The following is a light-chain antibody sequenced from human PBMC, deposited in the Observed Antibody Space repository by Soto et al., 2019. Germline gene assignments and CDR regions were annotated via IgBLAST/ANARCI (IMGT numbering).Light chain of an antibody. CDR1: QSVGGN. V-gene: IGKV3-15*01. CDR3: QQYTYWPPVT. J-gene: IGKJ1*01. CDR2: GAS. Sequence: EIVMTQSPATLSVSPGERATLSCRASQSVGGNLAWYQQKPGQAPRLLIYGASTRATGIPARFSGSGSGTEFTLNIISLQSEDFAVYYCQQYTYWPPVTFGQGTKVEIK.